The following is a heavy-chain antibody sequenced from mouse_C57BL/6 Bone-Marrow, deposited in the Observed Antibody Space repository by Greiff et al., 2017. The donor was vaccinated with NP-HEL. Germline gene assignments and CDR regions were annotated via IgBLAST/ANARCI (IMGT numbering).Heavy chain of an antibody. V-gene: IGHV1-53*01. CDR3: ARFPYYYDYDGAWFAY. CDR1: GYTFTSYW. CDR2: INPSNGGT. D-gene: IGHD2-4*01. J-gene: IGHJ3*01. Sequence: VQLQQPGTELVKPGASVKLSCKASGYTFTSYWMHWVKQRPGQGLEWIGNINPSNGGTNYNEKFKSKATLTVDKSSSTAYMQLSSLTSEDSAVYYCARFPYYYDYDGAWFAYWGQGTLVTVSA.